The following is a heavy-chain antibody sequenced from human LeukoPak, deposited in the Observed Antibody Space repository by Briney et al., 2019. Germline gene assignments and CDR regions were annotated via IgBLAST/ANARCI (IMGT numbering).Heavy chain of an antibody. V-gene: IGHV4-59*08. CDR3: ARHGYSSAWYAGGFDY. Sequence: SETLSLTCTVSGGSISSYYWNWIRQPPGKGLELVGYIYCSGSTNYNPSLKSRVTISADTSKNQFSLKLSSVTAADTAVYYCARHGYSSAWYAGGFDYWGQGTLVTVSS. J-gene: IGHJ4*02. D-gene: IGHD6-19*01. CDR2: IYCSGST. CDR1: GGSISSYY.